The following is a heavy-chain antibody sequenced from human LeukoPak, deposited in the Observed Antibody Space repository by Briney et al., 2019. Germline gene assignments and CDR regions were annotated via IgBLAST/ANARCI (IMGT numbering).Heavy chain of an antibody. V-gene: IGHV3-30*02. Sequence: GGSLRLSCVASGFTLSCCGMHWVRQAPGKGLEWVAFIRYDGSNEYYADSVKGRFTISRDNAKNSLYLQMNSLRAEDTALYYCAKERDGYNGPFDYWGQGTLVTVSS. CDR2: IRYDGSNE. CDR3: AKERDGYNGPFDY. J-gene: IGHJ4*02. D-gene: IGHD5-24*01. CDR1: GFTLSCCG.